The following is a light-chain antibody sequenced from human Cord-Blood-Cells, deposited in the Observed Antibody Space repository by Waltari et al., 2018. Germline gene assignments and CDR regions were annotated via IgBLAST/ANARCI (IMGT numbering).Light chain of an antibody. V-gene: IGKV1-39*01. J-gene: IGKJ3*01. CDR2: AAS. CDR3: QQSYSTPFT. CDR1: QSISSY. Sequence: DIQMTQSPSSLSASVGVIVTITCRASQSISSYLNWYQQKPGKAPKLLIYAASSLQSGGPSRFSGSGSGTDFTLTISSLQPEDFATYYCQQSYSTPFTFGPGTKVDIK.